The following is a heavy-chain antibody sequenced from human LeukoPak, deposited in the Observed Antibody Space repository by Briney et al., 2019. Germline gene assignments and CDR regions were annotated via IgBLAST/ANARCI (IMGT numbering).Heavy chain of an antibody. Sequence: ASVKVSCKASGYTFSNYGISWVRQAPGQGLEWMGWISEYNGNTHYAQKFQGRVTMTTDTSTSTAYMELRSLRSDDTAVYYSARDPSLLSFLDYWGQGTLVTVSS. J-gene: IGHJ4*02. CDR3: ARDPSLLSFLDY. D-gene: IGHD3-10*01. CDR1: GYTFSNYG. CDR2: ISEYNGNT. V-gene: IGHV1-18*01.